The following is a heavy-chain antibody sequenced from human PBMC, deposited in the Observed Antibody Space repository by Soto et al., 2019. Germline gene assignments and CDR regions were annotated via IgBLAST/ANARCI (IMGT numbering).Heavy chain of an antibody. Sequence: QVRLVQSGTEVKRPGSSVRVSCKASGVSFTTFSTSWVRQAPGQGLEWMGGIIPVLGTTDYAQKFKGRVTTIADESTNTIYMELSSLRSEDTALYYCARGGGPCWGGSDCYPVVYWGQGTLVTVSS. CDR2: IIPVLGTT. D-gene: IGHD2-21*02. CDR1: GVSFTTFS. CDR3: ARGGGPCWGGSDCYPVVY. V-gene: IGHV1-69*01. J-gene: IGHJ4*02.